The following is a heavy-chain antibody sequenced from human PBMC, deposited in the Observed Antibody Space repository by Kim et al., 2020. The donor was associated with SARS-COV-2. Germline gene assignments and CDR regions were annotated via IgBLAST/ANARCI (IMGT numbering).Heavy chain of an antibody. Sequence: AGDAHFPGSAGGRFTISRDNAKSSLYLHMNSLRAGDTAVYYCARGWGFGAWGQGTLVTVSS. J-gene: IGHJ5*02. D-gene: IGHD3-16*01. CDR3: ARGWGFGA. CDR2: AGDA. V-gene: IGHV3-13*01.